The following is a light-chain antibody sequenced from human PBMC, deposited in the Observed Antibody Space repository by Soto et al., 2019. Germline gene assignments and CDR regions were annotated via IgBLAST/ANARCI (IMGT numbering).Light chain of an antibody. CDR1: QFISNY. V-gene: IGKV1-39*01. CDR2: AAS. CDR3: QQSYSAST. Sequence: DIQMTQSPSSLSASVGDRVTFTCRASQFISNYLNWYQQKPGKAPKLLIYAASHLRSGVPSRFSGSASGTDFTLSISRLQPEDFATYYCQQSYSASTFGQGTRLEI. J-gene: IGKJ2*01.